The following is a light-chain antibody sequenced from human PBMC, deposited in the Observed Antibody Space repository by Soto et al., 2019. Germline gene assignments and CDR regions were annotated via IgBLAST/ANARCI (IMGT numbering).Light chain of an antibody. CDR3: HQSYSPPYT. J-gene: IGKJ2*01. CDR1: QSISNF. V-gene: IGKV1-39*01. CDR2: AAS. Sequence: DIQMTQSPSSLSASVGDRVTITCRTSQSISNFLNWYQQRPGKAPKALIYAASSLHTGVPSRFSGRGSGTEFTLTTSTLQPEDFATDFCHQSYSPPYTFGQGTKLEIK.